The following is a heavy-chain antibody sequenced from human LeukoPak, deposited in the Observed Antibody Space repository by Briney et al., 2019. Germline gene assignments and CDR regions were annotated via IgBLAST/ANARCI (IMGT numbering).Heavy chain of an antibody. J-gene: IGHJ4*02. CDR3: ARGGPGSGWNLFDY. D-gene: IGHD6-19*01. CDR2: INHSGST. Sequence: SETLSLTCAVYGGSFSGYYWSWIRQPPGKGLEWIGEINHSGSTNYNPSLKSRDTISVDTSKNQFSLKLSSVTAADTAVYYCARGGPGSGWNLFDYWGQGTLVTVSS. CDR1: GGSFSGYY. V-gene: IGHV4-34*01.